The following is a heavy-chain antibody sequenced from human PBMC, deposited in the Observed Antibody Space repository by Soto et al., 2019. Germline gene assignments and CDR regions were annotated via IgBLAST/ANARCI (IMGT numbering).Heavy chain of an antibody. CDR2: INPNSGGT. CDR3: ARFCSGGSCSVDY. J-gene: IGHJ4*02. D-gene: IGHD2-15*01. CDR1: GYTFTGYY. Sequence: VKVSCKASGYTFTGYYMHWVRQAPGQGLEWMGWINPNSGGTNYAQKFQGWVTMTRDTSISTAYMELSRLRSDDTAVYYCARFCSGGSCSVDYWGQGTLVTVSS. V-gene: IGHV1-2*04.